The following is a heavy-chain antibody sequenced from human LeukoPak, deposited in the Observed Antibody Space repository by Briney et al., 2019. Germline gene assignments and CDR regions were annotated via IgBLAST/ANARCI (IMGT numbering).Heavy chain of an antibody. D-gene: IGHD1-26*01. CDR1: GFTFSSYA. CDR2: ISYDGSNK. V-gene: IGHV3-30*04. J-gene: IGHJ4*02. CDR3: AREPEVGATFFDY. Sequence: PGGSLRLSCAASGFTFSSYAMHWVRQAPGKGLEWVAVISYDGSNKYYADSVKGRFTISRDNSKNTLYLQMNSLRAEDTAVYYCAREPEVGATFFDYWGQGTLVTASS.